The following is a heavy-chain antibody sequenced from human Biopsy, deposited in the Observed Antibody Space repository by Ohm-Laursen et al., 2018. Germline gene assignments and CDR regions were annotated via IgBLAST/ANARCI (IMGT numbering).Heavy chain of an antibody. Sequence: GASVKVSCKASGGTFSGFAISWVRQAPGQGLEWIGGIMPLYGTETYTQKFQDRVTITADKSTTTAYMEMRSLRSDDTAVYYCARDYQPKIMTIHYYYYGMDVWGLGTTVTVSS. J-gene: IGHJ6*02. CDR3: ARDYQPKIMTIHYYYYGMDV. V-gene: IGHV1-69*06. CDR1: GGTFSGFA. D-gene: IGHD2-2*01. CDR2: IMPLYGTE.